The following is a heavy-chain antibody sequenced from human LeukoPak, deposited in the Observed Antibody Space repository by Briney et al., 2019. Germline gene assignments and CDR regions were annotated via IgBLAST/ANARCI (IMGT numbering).Heavy chain of an antibody. CDR1: GITVSNNH. Sequence: GGSLRLSCAASGITVSNNHMSWVRQAPGKGLEWVSIIYSGGVTYSADSVEGRFTISRDNSKSTLYLQMSSLSTEDTAVYYCASTYYHDSSDYPRGHYYFDVWGEGTTVTVSS. D-gene: IGHD3-22*01. V-gene: IGHV3-66*02. J-gene: IGHJ6*03. CDR2: IYSGGVT. CDR3: ASTYYHDSSDYPRGHYYFDV.